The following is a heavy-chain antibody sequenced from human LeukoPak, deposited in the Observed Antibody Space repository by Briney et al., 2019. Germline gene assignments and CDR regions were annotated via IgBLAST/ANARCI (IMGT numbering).Heavy chain of an antibody. CDR3: AKGYNWNDAEFDN. CDR1: GFTFDDYA. CDR2: ISWNGGSI. D-gene: IGHD1-20*01. Sequence: GGSLRLSCAASGFTFDDYAMHWVRQAPGKGLEWVSGISWNGGSIGYADSVKGRFTISRDNAKNSLYLQMNSLRAEDTALYYCAKGYNWNDAEFDNWGQGTLVTVSS. V-gene: IGHV3-9*01. J-gene: IGHJ4*02.